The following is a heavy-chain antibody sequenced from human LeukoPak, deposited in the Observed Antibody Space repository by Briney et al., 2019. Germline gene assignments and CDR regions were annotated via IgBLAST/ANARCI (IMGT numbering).Heavy chain of an antibody. V-gene: IGHV3-15*01. CDR2: IKSKTDGGTT. J-gene: IGHJ4*02. D-gene: IGHD1-26*01. CDR3: TTAPWVGATWDY. Sequence: GGSLRLSCAASGFTFSNAWMSWVRHAPGRGREWVGRIKSKTDGGTTDYAAPVKGRFTISRDDSKNTLYLQMNSLKTEDTAVYYCTTAPWVGATWDYWGQGTLVTVSS. CDR1: GFTFSNAW.